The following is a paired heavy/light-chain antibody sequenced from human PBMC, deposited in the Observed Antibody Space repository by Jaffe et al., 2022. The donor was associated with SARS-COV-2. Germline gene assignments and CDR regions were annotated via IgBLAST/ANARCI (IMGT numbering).Light chain of an antibody. CDR1: QDISNY. J-gene: IGKJ3*01. V-gene: IGKV1-33*01. CDR2: DAS. Sequence: DIQMTQSPSSLSASVGDRVTITCQASQDISNYLNWYQQKPGKAPKLLIYDASNLETGVPSRFSGSGSGTDFTFTISSLQPEDIATYYCQQYDNPLFTFGPGTKVDIK. CDR3: QQYDNPLFT.
Heavy chain of an antibody. V-gene: IGHV3-30*18. J-gene: IGHJ4*02. Sequence: QVQLVESGGGVVQPGRSLRLSCAASGFTFSSYGMHWVRQAPGKGLEWVAVISYDGSNKYYADSVKGRFTISRDNSKNTLYLQMNSLRAEDTAVYYCAKEAPIGYCSGGSCYWKYRAWSGYFDYWGQGTLVTVSS. CDR1: GFTFSSYG. D-gene: IGHD2-15*01. CDR2: ISYDGSNK. CDR3: AKEAPIGYCSGGSCYWKYRAWSGYFDY.